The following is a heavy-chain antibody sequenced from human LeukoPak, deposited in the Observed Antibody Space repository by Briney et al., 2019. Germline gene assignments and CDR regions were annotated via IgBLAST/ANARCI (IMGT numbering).Heavy chain of an antibody. V-gene: IGHV4-4*07. CDR3: ARDGLPGDYFDY. J-gene: IGHJ4*02. CDR1: GGSISSYY. CDR2: IYTSGST. D-gene: IGHD2-8*02. Sequence: SETLSLTCTVSGGSISSYYWSWIRQPAGKGLEWIGRIYTSGSTSYNPSLKSRVTMSVDTSKNQFSLKLSSVTAADTAVYYCARDGLPGDYFDYWGQGTLVTVSS.